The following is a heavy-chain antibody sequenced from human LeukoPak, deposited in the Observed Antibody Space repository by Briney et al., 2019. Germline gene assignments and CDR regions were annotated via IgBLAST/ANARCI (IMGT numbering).Heavy chain of an antibody. CDR2: INHSGST. J-gene: IGHJ4*02. Sequence: KTSETLSLTCAVYGGSFSGYYWSWIRQPPGKGLEWIGEINHSGSTNYNPSLKSRVTISVDTSKNQFSLKLNSVTAADTAVYYCARPVTARGGSGWPQHIDYWGQGTLVSVSS. V-gene: IGHV4-34*01. D-gene: IGHD6-19*01. CDR3: ARPVTARGGSGWPQHIDY. CDR1: GGSFSGYY.